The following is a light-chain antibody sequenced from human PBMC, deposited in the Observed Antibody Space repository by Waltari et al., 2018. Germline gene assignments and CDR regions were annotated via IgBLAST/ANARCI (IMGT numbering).Light chain of an antibody. CDR1: SPNIGAGYP. CDR2: GDN. V-gene: IGLV1-40*01. Sequence: QSVLTQAPSVSGAPGQSVTISCTGSSPNIGAGYPIHWYQQRPGIAPKLLIYGDNNRPSGVPDRFAASKSGTSAALVVSGLRAEEEAEYYGQSYDHGLSGSVLSGSRVFGGGTRLTVL. J-gene: IGLJ3*02. CDR3: QSYDHGLSGSVLSGSRV.